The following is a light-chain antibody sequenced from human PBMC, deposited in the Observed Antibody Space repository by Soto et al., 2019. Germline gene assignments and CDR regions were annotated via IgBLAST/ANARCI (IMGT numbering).Light chain of an antibody. J-gene: IGKJ1*01. CDR3: QQYGSSPQT. CDR2: DAY. CDR1: QSVSTNY. V-gene: IGKV3D-20*01. Sequence: EVVMTQSPVILSEPPGERATLYCGASQSVSTNYLAWYQQKPGLAPRLLIYDAYSRATGISDRFSGSGSGTDFTLTISRLEPEDFAVYYCQQYGSSPQTFGQRTKV.